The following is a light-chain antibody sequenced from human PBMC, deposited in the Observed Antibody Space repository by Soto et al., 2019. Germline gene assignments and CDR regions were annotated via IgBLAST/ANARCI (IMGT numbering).Light chain of an antibody. CDR2: EVS. J-gene: IGLJ2*01. V-gene: IGLV2-8*01. CDR3: SSYAGSNNFEVV. Sequence: QSALTQPPSASGSPGQSVTISCTGTSSDVGGYNYVSWYQQHPGKAPKLMIYEVSKRPSGVPDRFSGSKSGNTASLTVSGLQAEDEADYYCSSYAGSNNFEVVFGGGTQLNVL. CDR1: SSDVGGYNY.